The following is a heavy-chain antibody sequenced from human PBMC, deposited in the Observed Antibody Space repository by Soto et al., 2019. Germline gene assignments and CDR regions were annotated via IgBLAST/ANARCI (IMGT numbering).Heavy chain of an antibody. D-gene: IGHD2-21*02. J-gene: IGHJ4*02. CDR1: GYTFTTYY. CDR2: ITPIDGST. V-gene: IGHV1-46*01. Sequence: QVQLVQSGAEVKNPGASVKVSCKASGYTFTTYYMHWLRQARGQGLEWMGIITPIDGSTRYDRKFRDRVTMTRDTSTSTVYMELSSLRSEDTAVYYCARGVSTKTAAIDYWGQGNLVTVSS. CDR3: ARGVSTKTAAIDY.